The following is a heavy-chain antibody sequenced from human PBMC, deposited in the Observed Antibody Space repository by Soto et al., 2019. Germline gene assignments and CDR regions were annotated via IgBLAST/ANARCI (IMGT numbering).Heavy chain of an antibody. Sequence: QVQLQQWGAGLLKPSETLSLTCAVYGASFSEYYWAWIRQSPGKGLEWIGEINHSGSPSYNQSLKSRVTISVDTSKDQSALKLKSVTAADTAVYFCAFHSIRTYRPFWYWGQGALLTVSS. CDR1: GASFSEYY. CDR2: INHSGSP. CDR3: AFHSIRTYRPFWY. V-gene: IGHV4-34*01. J-gene: IGHJ4*02. D-gene: IGHD3-16*02.